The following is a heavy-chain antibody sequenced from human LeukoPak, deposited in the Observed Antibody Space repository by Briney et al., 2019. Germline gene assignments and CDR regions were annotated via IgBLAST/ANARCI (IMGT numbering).Heavy chain of an antibody. CDR2: IDPSDSYT. Sequence: PGESLRISCKGSGYSFTSYWISCVRQMPGKGLECMGRIDPSDSYTNYSPSFQGHVTISADKSISTAYLQWSSLKASDTAMYYCAIKYYYYYGMDVWGQGTTVTVSS. V-gene: IGHV5-10-1*01. CDR3: AIKYYYYYGMDV. J-gene: IGHJ6*02. CDR1: GYSFTSYW.